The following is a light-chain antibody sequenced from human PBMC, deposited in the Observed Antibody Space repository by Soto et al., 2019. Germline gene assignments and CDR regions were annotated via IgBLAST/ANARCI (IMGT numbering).Light chain of an antibody. J-gene: IGLJ1*01. CDR2: EVR. Sequence: QSVLTQPASVSGSPGQSITISCTGTSSDVGGYNHVSWYQQHPGKAPKLIIYEVRNRPSGVSNRLSGSKSGNTASLTISGLQADDEADYYCSSYTDSSTLGLYVFGTGTKVTVL. CDR1: SSDVGGYNH. CDR3: SSYTDSSTLGLYV. V-gene: IGLV2-14*01.